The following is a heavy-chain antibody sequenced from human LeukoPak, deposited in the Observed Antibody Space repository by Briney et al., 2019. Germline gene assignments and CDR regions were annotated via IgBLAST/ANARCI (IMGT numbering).Heavy chain of an antibody. CDR1: GFTFSSYS. J-gene: IGHJ4*02. CDR2: ISSRSVYI. D-gene: IGHD4-17*01. Sequence: GGALRLSCAASGFTFSSYSMNWVRQAPGKGLEWVSAISSRSVYIYSADSVRGRFTISRDDAENSLLLQMNSLRAEDTAVYYCARSRTTVTKDPLDSWGQGTLVTVSS. V-gene: IGHV3-21*01. CDR3: ARSRTTVTKDPLDS.